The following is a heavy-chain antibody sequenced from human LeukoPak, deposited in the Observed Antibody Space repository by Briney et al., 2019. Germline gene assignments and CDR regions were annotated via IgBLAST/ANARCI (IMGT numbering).Heavy chain of an antibody. CDR2: IYYSGST. J-gene: IGHJ3*01. Sequence: GSLRLSCAASGFTFSSYWMSWIRQPPGKGLEWIGNIYYSGSTYYNPSLKSRVTISVDTSKNHFSLKLNSVTAADTAVYYCAKPSNYYGSATDAFEFWGQGTMVTVSS. CDR1: GFTFSSYW. V-gene: IGHV4-39*07. D-gene: IGHD3-10*01. CDR3: AKPSNYYGSATDAFEF.